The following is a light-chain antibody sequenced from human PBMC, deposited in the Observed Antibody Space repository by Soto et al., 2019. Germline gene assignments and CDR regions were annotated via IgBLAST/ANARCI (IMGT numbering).Light chain of an antibody. CDR3: QQYNNLPLT. CDR2: GAS. V-gene: IGKV3-15*01. Sequence: EIVMTQSPATPSVSPGERATLSCRASQGVRSNLAWYQQKPGQAPRLLIYGASTRDTGIPARFSGSGSGTEFTRTISSLQSEDFAVDYCQQYNNLPLTFGGGTKVDIK. J-gene: IGKJ4*01. CDR1: QGVRSN.